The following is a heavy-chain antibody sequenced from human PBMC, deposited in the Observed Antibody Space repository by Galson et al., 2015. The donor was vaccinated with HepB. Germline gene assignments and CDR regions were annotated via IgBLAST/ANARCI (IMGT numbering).Heavy chain of an antibody. Sequence: CAISGDSVSSTSATWNWIRRSPSRGLEWLGRTYYKSKYYNDYAVSVRSRIAINPDTSENQFSLQLSSVTPEDTAVYYCARGWGISMVRGLPYYLDSWGQGTLVAVSS. D-gene: IGHD3-10*01. CDR1: GDSVSSTSAT. J-gene: IGHJ4*02. CDR3: ARGWGISMVRGLPYYLDS. CDR2: TYYKSKYYN. V-gene: IGHV6-1*01.